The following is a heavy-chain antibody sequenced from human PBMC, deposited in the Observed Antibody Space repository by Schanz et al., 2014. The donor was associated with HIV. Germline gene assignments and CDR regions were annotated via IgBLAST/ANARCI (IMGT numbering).Heavy chain of an antibody. CDR3: ASDLSVYSSSSSV. CDR1: GGTFTGYY. D-gene: IGHD6-13*01. Sequence: QVPLVQSGAEVKKSGSSVKVSCKASGGTFTGYYMHWVRQAPGQGLEWMGWINPNSGGTNYAQKFQGRVTMTRDTSISTAYMELSRLRSDDTAVYYCASDLSVYSSSSSVWGQGTTVTVSS. CDR2: INPNSGGT. V-gene: IGHV1-2*02. J-gene: IGHJ6*02.